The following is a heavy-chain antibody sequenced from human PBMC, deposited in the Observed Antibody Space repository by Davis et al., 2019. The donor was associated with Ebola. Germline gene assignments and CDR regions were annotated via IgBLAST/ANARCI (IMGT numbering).Heavy chain of an antibody. CDR1: GASLSSYY. V-gene: IGHV4-59*01. D-gene: IGHD3-22*01. CDR3: ARDTYYYDSSGDALDI. Sequence: PSETLSLTCTVSGASLSSYYWTWIRQPPGKGLEWIGDIYYSGSTNYNPSLKSRVSMTIDTSKNQFSLELNSVIAADTAVYYCARDTYYYDSSGDALDIWGQGTMVTVSS. CDR2: IYYSGST. J-gene: IGHJ3*02.